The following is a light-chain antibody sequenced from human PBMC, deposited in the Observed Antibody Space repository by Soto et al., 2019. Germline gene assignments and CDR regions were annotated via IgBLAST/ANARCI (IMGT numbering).Light chain of an antibody. J-gene: IGKJ4*01. V-gene: IGKV3D-15*01. CDR3: QQYNIWPLA. CDR2: GAS. Sequence: EIRMAQSPSTLSVSPGGGATLSCRASQSVSNNVAWYQQKPGQAPRLLIYGASTRATGIPARFSGSGSGTDFTLTISSLQSGDFAVYYCQQYNIWPLAFGGGTKVDIK. CDR1: QSVSNN.